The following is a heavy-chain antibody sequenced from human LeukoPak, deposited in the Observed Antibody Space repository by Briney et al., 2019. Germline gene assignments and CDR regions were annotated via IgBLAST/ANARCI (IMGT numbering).Heavy chain of an antibody. CDR1: GGSISSSSYY. CDR2: IYYSGST. V-gene: IGHV4-39*07. D-gene: IGHD2-15*01. Sequence: SETLSLTCTVSGGSISSSSYYWGWIRQPPGKGLEWIGSIYYSGSTYYNPSLKSRVTISVDASKNQFSLKLSSVTAADTAVYYCARVVAVAATSYGMDVWGQGTTVTVSS. CDR3: ARVVAVAATSYGMDV. J-gene: IGHJ6*02.